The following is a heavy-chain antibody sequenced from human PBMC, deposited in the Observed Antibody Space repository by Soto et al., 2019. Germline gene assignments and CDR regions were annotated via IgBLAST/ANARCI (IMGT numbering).Heavy chain of an antibody. V-gene: IGHV3-30-3*01. CDR2: ISYDGSNK. J-gene: IGHJ4*02. CDR1: GFTFSSYA. D-gene: IGHD6-6*01. Sequence: SGGSLRLSCAASGFTFSSYAMHWVRQAPGKGLEWVAVISYDGSNKYYADSVKGRFTISRDNSKNTLYLQMNSLRAEDTAVYYCARDPIAARLFDYWGQGTLVTVSS. CDR3: ARDPIAARLFDY.